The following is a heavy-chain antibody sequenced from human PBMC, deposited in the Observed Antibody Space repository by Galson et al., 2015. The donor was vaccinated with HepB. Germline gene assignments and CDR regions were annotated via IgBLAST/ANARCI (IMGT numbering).Heavy chain of an antibody. V-gene: IGHV3-66*02. CDR1: GFTVSSNY. D-gene: IGHD6-19*01. CDR2: IYSGGST. Sequence: SLRLSCAASGFTVSSNYMSWVRQAPGKGLEWVSVIYSGGSTYYADSVKGRFTISRDNSKNTLYLQMNSLRAEDTAVYYCAREQWLVLRGAFDIWGQGTMVTVSS. J-gene: IGHJ3*02. CDR3: AREQWLVLRGAFDI.